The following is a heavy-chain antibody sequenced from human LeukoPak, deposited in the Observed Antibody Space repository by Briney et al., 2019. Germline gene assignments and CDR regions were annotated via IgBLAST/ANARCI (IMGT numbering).Heavy chain of an antibody. CDR2: IYTSGST. Sequence: SQTLSLTCTVSGGSISSGSYYWSWIRQPAGKGLEWIGRIYTSGSTNYNPSLKSRVTISVDTSKNQFSLKLSSVTAADAAVYYCARGIGDYYDSSGTPRRAFDPWGQGTLVTVSS. CDR1: GGSISSGSYY. CDR3: ARGIGDYYDSSGTPRRAFDP. J-gene: IGHJ5*02. V-gene: IGHV4-61*02. D-gene: IGHD3-22*01.